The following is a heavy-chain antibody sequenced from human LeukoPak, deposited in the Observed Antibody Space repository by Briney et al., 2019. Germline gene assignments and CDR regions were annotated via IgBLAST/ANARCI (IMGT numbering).Heavy chain of an antibody. CDR3: ARDRGSSGWYHATTDAFDI. CDR2: INTNTGNP. Sequence: GASVKVSCKASGYTFTSYAMNWVRQAPGQGLEWMGWINTNTGNPTYAQGFTGRFVFSLDTSVSTAYLQTSSLKAEDTAVYYCARDRGSSGWYHATTDAFDIWGQGTMVTVSS. J-gene: IGHJ3*02. D-gene: IGHD6-19*01. CDR1: GYTFTSYA. V-gene: IGHV7-4-1*02.